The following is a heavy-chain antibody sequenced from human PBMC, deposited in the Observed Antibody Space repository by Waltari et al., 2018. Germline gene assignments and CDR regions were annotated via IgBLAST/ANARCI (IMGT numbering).Heavy chain of an antibody. Sequence: QVQLQQWGAGLLKPSETLSLTCAVYGGSFSGYYLSWIRQPPGTGLEWIGEINHSGSTNYNPSLKSRVTISVDTSKNQFSLKLSSVTAADTAVYYCARGFLVRNYGLYYYYGMDVWGQGTTVTVSS. D-gene: IGHD1-7*01. CDR1: GGSFSGYY. CDR2: INHSGST. V-gene: IGHV4-34*01. J-gene: IGHJ6*02. CDR3: ARGFLVRNYGLYYYYGMDV.